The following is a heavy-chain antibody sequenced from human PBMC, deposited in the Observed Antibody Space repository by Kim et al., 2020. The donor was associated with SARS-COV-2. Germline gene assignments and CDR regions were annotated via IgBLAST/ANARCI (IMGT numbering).Heavy chain of an antibody. J-gene: IGHJ4*02. CDR2: IYYSGTT. Sequence: SETLSLTCTVSGASISTNYYYWGWIRQPPGKGLEWIGSIYYSGTTHYNPSLKSRVTMSMDRSKNQFFLKLSSVTAADTAVYYCARRGDYWGQGTLVTVSS. CDR3: ARRGDY. V-gene: IGHV4-39*01. CDR1: GASISTNYYY.